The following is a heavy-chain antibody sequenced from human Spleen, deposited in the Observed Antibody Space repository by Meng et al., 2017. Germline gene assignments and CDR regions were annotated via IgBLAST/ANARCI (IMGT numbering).Heavy chain of an antibody. J-gene: IGHJ5*02. Sequence: GQLQESGPVLVEPSGTLSLTCAVSGGSINSDNWWRWVRQPPGKGLEWVGEIFRSGRTNYNPSLKSRVTISVDKSKNQFSLKLSSVTAADTAVYYCARWVSRGTSWFDPWGQGTLVTVSS. V-gene: IGHV4-4*02. CDR3: ARWVSRGTSWFDP. D-gene: IGHD2-2*01. CDR2: IFRSGRT. CDR1: GGSINSDNW.